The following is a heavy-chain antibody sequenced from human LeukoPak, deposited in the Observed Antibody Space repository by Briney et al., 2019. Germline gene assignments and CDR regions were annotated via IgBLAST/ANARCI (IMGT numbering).Heavy chain of an antibody. CDR3: ARVPYCGADCYLNPSDY. CDR2: ISAYNGNT. V-gene: IGHV1-18*01. J-gene: IGHJ4*02. D-gene: IGHD2-21*02. CDR1: GYTFTSYG. Sequence: GASVKVSCKASGYTFTSYGISWVRQAPGQGLEWMGWISAYNGNTNYAQKFQGRVTMTTNTSTITVYMELRSLRSDDTAVYYCARVPYCGADCYLNPSDYWGQGTLVTVSS.